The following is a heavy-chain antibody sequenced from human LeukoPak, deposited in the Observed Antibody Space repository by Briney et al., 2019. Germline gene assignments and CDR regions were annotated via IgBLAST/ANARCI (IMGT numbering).Heavy chain of an antibody. V-gene: IGHV3-33*01. CDR1: GFTFSTYG. D-gene: IGHD3-10*01. CDR3: ARDSNSYGSGATIDY. Sequence: GGSLRLSCAASGFTFSTYGMHWVRQAPGKGLEWLTDIWYDGSNKYYTDSVKGRFTISRDNSKNTLYLQMSSLRAEDTAVYYCARDSNSYGSGATIDYCGQGTLVTVSS. J-gene: IGHJ4*02. CDR2: IWYDGSNK.